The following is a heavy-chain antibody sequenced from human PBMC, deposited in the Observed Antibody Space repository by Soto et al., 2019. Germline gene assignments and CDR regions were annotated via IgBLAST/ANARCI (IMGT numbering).Heavy chain of an antibody. D-gene: IGHD2-21*02. V-gene: IGHV3-21*01. CDR2: ISSSSSYI. CDR3: ASGPCGGDCYQGTYYYYGMDV. J-gene: IGHJ6*02. CDR1: GFTFSSYS. Sequence: GESLKISCAASGFTFSSYSMNWVRQAPGKGLEWVSSISSSSSYIYYADSVKGRFTISRDNAKNSLYLQMNSLRAEDTAVYYCASGPCGGDCYQGTYYYYGMDVWGQGTTVTVSS.